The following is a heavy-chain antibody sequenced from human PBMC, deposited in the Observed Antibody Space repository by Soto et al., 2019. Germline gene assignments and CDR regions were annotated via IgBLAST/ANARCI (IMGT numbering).Heavy chain of an antibody. Sequence: EVQLLESGGGLVQPGGSLRLSCAASGFTFSSYAMNWVRQAPWKGLEWVSVISGSGDSTYYADSVKGRFTISRDNSKNTLYLQMNSLRAEDTAVYYCARRSSSWYFDYWGQGTLVTVSS. CDR2: ISGSGDST. D-gene: IGHD6-13*01. V-gene: IGHV3-23*01. CDR1: GFTFSSYA. J-gene: IGHJ4*02. CDR3: ARRSSSWYFDY.